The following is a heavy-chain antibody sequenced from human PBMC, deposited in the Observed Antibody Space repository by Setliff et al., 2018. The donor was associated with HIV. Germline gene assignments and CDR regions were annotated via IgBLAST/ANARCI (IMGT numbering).Heavy chain of an antibody. D-gene: IGHD3-10*01. CDR1: GGSISTTNYY. Sequence: SETLSLTCSVSGGSISTTNYYWGWVRQPPGKGLEWIGIIYYRGSAYYDLFLKSRVTLSVDTSKNSFSLNLTSVTAADTAVYFCARARGPPLPVLDLWGQGTLVTVSS. J-gene: IGHJ5*02. CDR3: ARARGPPLPVLDL. CDR2: IYYRGSA. V-gene: IGHV4-39*07.